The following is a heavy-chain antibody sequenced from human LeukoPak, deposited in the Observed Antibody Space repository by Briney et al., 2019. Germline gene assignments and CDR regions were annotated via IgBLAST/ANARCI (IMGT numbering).Heavy chain of an antibody. CDR1: GFTLSNYA. CDR2: ISGSGDST. CDR3: AKFDYGDY. Sequence: PGGSLRLSCAASGFTLSNYAMNWVRQAPGKGLEWVSGISGSGDSTYYADSVKGRFTISRDNSKNTLYLQIHSLRAEDTAVYYCAKFDYGDYWGQGTLVTVSS. J-gene: IGHJ4*02. V-gene: IGHV3-23*01. D-gene: IGHD4-17*01.